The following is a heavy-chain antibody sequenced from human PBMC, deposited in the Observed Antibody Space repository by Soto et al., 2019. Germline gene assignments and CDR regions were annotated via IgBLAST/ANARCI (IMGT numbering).Heavy chain of an antibody. Sequence: PGGSLRLSCAASGFTVSEYGTSWVRQAPGKGLEWVSFVSGSGDSTYYTDSVKGRFTISRDSSKNTVCLQLNSLRAEDTAVYYCATSNYGERDWGQGTLVTVSS. CDR2: VSGSGDST. J-gene: IGHJ4*02. CDR1: GFTVSEYG. D-gene: IGHD3-10*01. CDR3: ATSNYGERD. V-gene: IGHV3-23*01.